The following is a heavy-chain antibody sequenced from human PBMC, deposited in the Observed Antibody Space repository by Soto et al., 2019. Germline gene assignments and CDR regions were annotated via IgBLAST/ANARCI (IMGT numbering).Heavy chain of an antibody. V-gene: IGHV4-59*01. CDR1: SGSFSDYY. CDR3: AIAGFGSFNNGWFDY. Sequence: PSETLSLTCTVSSGSFSDYYWSWVRQPPGKGLEWIGYINYSGSTNYNPSLKSRVTISVDTSKNQFSLKLSSVTATDTAVYYCAIAGFGSFNNGWFDYWGQGTLVTVSS. D-gene: IGHD3-10*01. J-gene: IGHJ4*02. CDR2: INYSGST.